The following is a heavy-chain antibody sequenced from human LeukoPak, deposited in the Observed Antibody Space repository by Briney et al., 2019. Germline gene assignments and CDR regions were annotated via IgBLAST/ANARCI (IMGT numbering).Heavy chain of an antibody. CDR2: ISYDGSNK. D-gene: IGHD4-17*01. Sequence: GGSLRLSCAASGFTFSSYAMHWVRQAPGKGLEWVAVISYDGSNKYYADSVKGRFTISRDNAKNSLYLQMNSLRAEDTAVYYCARADYGDDEDYWGQGTLVTVSS. J-gene: IGHJ4*02. V-gene: IGHV3-30*04. CDR1: GFTFSSYA. CDR3: ARADYGDDEDY.